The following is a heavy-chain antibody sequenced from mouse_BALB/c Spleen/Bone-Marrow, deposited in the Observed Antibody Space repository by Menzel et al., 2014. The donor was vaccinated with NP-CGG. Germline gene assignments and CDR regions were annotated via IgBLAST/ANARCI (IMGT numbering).Heavy chain of an antibody. Sequence: LQQSGSELVRPGASVKLSCKASGYTFTSYWMHWAKQRPGQGLEWIGNIYPGSGSTNYDEKFKSKATLTVDTSSSPASMQLSSRTSEDSAVYYCTQGYWGQGTTLTVSS. V-gene: IGHV1S22*01. CDR3: TQGY. CDR2: IYPGSGST. J-gene: IGHJ2*01. CDR1: GYTFTSYW.